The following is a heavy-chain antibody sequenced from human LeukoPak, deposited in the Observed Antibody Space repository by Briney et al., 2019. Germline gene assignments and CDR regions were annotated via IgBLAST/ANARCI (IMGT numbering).Heavy chain of an antibody. Sequence: PSETLSLTCAVSGGSISNSNWWSWVRQPPGKGLEWIGEIYHSGTTNYNPSLKSRVTISVDKSKNQFSLKLSSVTAADTAVYYCARRPTRVYSGYVSAPNHRWFDPWGQGTLVTVSS. CDR2: IYHSGTT. CDR1: GGSISNSNW. D-gene: IGHD5-12*01. J-gene: IGHJ5*02. V-gene: IGHV4-4*02. CDR3: ARRPTRVYSGYVSAPNHRWFDP.